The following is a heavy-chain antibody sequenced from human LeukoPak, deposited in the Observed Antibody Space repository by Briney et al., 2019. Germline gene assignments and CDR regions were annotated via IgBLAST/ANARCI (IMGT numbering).Heavy chain of an antibody. CDR2: ISAYNGNT. CDR3: ARSLTLGYCSSTSCPYYYYGMDV. D-gene: IGHD2-2*01. J-gene: IGHJ6*02. Sequence: GASVKVSCKASGYTFTSYGISWVRQAPGQRLEWMGWISAYNGNTNYAQKLQGRVTMTTDTSTSTAYMELRSLRSDDTAVYYCARSLTLGYCSSTSCPYYYYGMDVWGQGTTVTVSS. V-gene: IGHV1-18*01. CDR1: GYTFTSYG.